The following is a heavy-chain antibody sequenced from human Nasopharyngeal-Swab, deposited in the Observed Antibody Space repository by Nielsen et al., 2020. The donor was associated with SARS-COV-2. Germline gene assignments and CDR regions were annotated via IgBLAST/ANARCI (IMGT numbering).Heavy chain of an antibody. V-gene: IGHV4-31*03. D-gene: IGHD2-2*01. CDR1: GGSISSGGYY. J-gene: IGHJ6*02. CDR3: AREVVPAAIPYYYYGMDV. CDR2: IYYSGST. Sequence: SETLSLTCTVSGGSISSGGYYWSWIRQHPGKGLEWIGYIYYSGSTYYNPSLKSRVTISVDTSKNQFSLKLSSVTAADTGVYYCAREVVPAAIPYYYYGMDVWGQGTTVTVSS.